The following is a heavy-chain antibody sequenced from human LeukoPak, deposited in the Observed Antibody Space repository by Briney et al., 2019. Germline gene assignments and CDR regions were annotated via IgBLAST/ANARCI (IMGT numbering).Heavy chain of an antibody. CDR2: VSGHGDET. V-gene: IGHV3-23*01. Sequence: PGGSLRLSGGASGLTFRNYAMTWVRQAPGKGLEWVATVSGHGDETFYADSVKGRFTISRDNSKNIVYLQMYSLRAEDTAVYYCATRGHTIGYFNSWGQGTLLTVSS. CDR1: GLTFRNYA. D-gene: IGHD2-2*01. J-gene: IGHJ4*02. CDR3: ATRGHTIGYFNS.